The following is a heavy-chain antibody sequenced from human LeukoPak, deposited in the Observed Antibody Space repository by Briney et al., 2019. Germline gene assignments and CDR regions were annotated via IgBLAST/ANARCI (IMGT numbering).Heavy chain of an antibody. CDR1: GFTFSSYD. CDR3: ARDCHYYDSSGYYHPDYYYYYGMDV. CDR2: ISSSGTTI. Sequence: PGGSLRLSCAASGFTFSSYDMNWVRQAPGKGLEWFSYISSSGTTIYYADSVKGRFTISRDNAKNSLYLQMNSLRAEDTAVYYCARDCHYYDSSGYYHPDYYYYYGMDVWGQGTTVTVSS. J-gene: IGHJ6*02. D-gene: IGHD3-22*01. V-gene: IGHV3-48*03.